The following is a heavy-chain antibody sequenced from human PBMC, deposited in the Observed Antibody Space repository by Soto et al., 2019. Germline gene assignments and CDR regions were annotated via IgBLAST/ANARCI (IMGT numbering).Heavy chain of an antibody. D-gene: IGHD2-21*01. CDR3: ARGSKQLIRGGARHYFDY. V-gene: IGHV3-33*01. Sequence: QVQLVESGGGVVQPGRSLRLSCAASGFTFSSYGMHWVRQAPGKGLEWVAVIWYDGSNKYYGDSVKGRFTISRDNSKNAMYLQMNSLRAEATAVYYCARGSKQLIRGGARHYFDYWGQGTLVTVSS. CDR2: IWYDGSNK. J-gene: IGHJ4*02. CDR1: GFTFSSYG.